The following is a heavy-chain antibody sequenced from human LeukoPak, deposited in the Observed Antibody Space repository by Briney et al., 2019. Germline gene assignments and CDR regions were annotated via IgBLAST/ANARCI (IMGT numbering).Heavy chain of an antibody. CDR1: GGTFSSYA. CDR2: IIPIFGTA. V-gene: IGHV1-69*05. J-gene: IGHJ4*02. Sequence: ASVTVSCKASGGTFSSYAISWVRQAPGQGLEWMGGIIPIFGTANYAQKFQGRVTITTDESTSTAYMELSSLRSEDTAVYYCAREREIHGQGLYFDYWGQGTLVTVSS. CDR3: AREREIHGQGLYFDY. D-gene: IGHD1-26*01.